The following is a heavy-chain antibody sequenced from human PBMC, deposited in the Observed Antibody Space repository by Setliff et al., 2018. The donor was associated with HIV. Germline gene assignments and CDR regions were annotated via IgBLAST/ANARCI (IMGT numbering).Heavy chain of an antibody. CDR2: NIAFNGKT. J-gene: IGHJ4*02. CDR1: GYTFNSYG. Sequence: ASVKVSCKTSGYTFNSYGISWVRQAPGQGREWVGLNIAFNGKTNSAPKFQGRVIMTTDTSTSTAHMELRSLRSDDTAIYYCARVIVDFDSSGFYYFDSWGQGTLVTVSS. D-gene: IGHD3-22*01. CDR3: ARVIVDFDSSGFYYFDS. V-gene: IGHV1-18*01.